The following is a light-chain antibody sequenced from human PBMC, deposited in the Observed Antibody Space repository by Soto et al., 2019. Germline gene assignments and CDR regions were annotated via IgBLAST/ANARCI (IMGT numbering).Light chain of an antibody. CDR1: QSVLYSSNNKNS. CDR2: WAS. J-gene: IGKJ4*01. Sequence: DIVMTQSPDSLAVSLGERATINCKSSQSVLYSSNNKNSVAWYQQKPGQPPQLLIYWASTRESGVPDRFSGSGSGTDFTLKISRVEAEDVGVYYCMQSIQLLTFGGVTKG. CDR3: MQSIQLLT. V-gene: IGKV4-1*01.